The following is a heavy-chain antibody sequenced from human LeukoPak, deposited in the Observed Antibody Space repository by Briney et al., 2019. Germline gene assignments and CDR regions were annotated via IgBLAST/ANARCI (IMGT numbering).Heavy chain of an antibody. CDR3: ARHIHPSKFWEGLLPGLSTGAFDY. CDR1: GGSISSSSHY. J-gene: IGHJ4*02. CDR2: IYYSGST. D-gene: IGHD7-27*01. Sequence: PSETLSLTCTVSGGSISSSSHYWSWIRQPPGKGLEWIGYIYYSGSTNYNPSLKSRVTISVDTSKNQFSLKLSSVTAADTAVYYCARHIHPSKFWEGLLPGLSTGAFDYWGQGTLVTVSS. V-gene: IGHV4-61*05.